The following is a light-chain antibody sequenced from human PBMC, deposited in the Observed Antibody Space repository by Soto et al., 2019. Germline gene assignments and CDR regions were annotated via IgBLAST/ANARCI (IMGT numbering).Light chain of an antibody. J-gene: IGKJ3*01. V-gene: IGKV1-9*01. CDR1: QGISTH. CDR3: QQGNSYKFN. Sequence: DIQLTQSPSFLSASVGDRVTITCRAGQGISTHLAWYQQRPGKAPNLLIHDASTLQGGVPSRFSGSGSGTEFTLTVSSLQPEDFATYYCQQGNSYKFNFGQGPKVHI. CDR2: DAS.